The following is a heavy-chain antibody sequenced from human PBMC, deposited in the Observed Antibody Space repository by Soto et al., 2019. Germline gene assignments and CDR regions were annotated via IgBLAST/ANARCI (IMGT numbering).Heavy chain of an antibody. CDR2: IYSGGST. CDR1: GFTVSSNY. Sequence: GGSLRLSCAASGFTVSSNYMSWVRQAPGKGLEWVSVIYSGGSTYYADSVKGRFTISRDNSKNTLYLQMNSLRAEDTAVYYCASRVTIFGVVTPIDMDVWGQGTTVTSP. V-gene: IGHV3-53*01. J-gene: IGHJ6*02. CDR3: ASRVTIFGVVTPIDMDV. D-gene: IGHD3-3*01.